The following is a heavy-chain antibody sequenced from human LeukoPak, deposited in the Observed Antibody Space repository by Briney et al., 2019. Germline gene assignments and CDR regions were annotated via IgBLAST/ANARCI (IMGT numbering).Heavy chain of an antibody. Sequence: SETLSLTCAVSGGSISSGGYSWSWIRQPPGKGLEWIGYIYYSGSTYYNPSLKSRVTISVDTSKNQFSLKLSSVTAADTAVYYCARVVWFGELLPPYFDYWGQGTLVTVSS. V-gene: IGHV4-30-4*07. D-gene: IGHD3-10*01. CDR3: ARVVWFGELLPPYFDY. CDR1: GGSISSGGYS. J-gene: IGHJ4*02. CDR2: IYYSGST.